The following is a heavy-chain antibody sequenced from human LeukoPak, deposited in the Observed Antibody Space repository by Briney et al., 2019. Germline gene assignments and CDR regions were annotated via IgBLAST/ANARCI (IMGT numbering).Heavy chain of an antibody. CDR2: IYYSGST. D-gene: IGHD6-19*01. Sequence: SETLSLTCTVSGGSISSYYWSWIRQPPGKGLEWIGYIYYSGSTNYNPSLKSRVTISVDTSKNQFSLKLSSVTAADTAVYYCARGRWSSGWFDYWGQGTLVTVSS. J-gene: IGHJ4*02. V-gene: IGHV4-59*01. CDR1: GGSISSYY. CDR3: ARGRWSSGWFDY.